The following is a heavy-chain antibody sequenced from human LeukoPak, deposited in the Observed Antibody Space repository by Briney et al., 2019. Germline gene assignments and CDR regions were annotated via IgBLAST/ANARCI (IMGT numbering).Heavy chain of an antibody. D-gene: IGHD6-25*01. J-gene: IGHJ4*02. V-gene: IGHV4-39*01. CDR2: IYYSGST. CDR1: GGSISSSDYY. Sequence: PSETLSLTCTVSGGSISSSDYYWGWIRQPPGRGVEWIGTIYYSGSTSYNPSLKGRVTMSVDTSKNQFSLKLSSVTAAGTAVYFCARHHRSGYYEVDYWGQGTLVTVSS. CDR3: ARHHRSGYYEVDY.